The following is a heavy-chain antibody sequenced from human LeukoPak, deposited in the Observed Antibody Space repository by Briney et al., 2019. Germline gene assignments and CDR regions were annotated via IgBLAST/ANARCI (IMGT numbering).Heavy chain of an antibody. CDR3: AQIYTYGSSQFDY. Sequence: GGSLRLSCAASGFTFSNYEMNWVRQAPGKGLEWVSYISSSGSTIYYADSVKGRFTISTDNAKNSLCLQMNSLRAEDTAVYYCAQIYTYGSSQFDYWGQGTLVTVSS. D-gene: IGHD5-18*01. CDR1: GFTFSNYE. J-gene: IGHJ4*02. V-gene: IGHV3-48*03. CDR2: ISSSGSTI.